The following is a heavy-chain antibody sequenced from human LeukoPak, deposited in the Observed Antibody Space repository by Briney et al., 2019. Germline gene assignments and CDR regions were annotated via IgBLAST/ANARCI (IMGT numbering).Heavy chain of an antibody. J-gene: IGHJ5*02. V-gene: IGHV4-59*12. Sequence: PSETLSLTCTVSGGSISSYYWSWIRQPPGKGLEWIGYIYYSGSTNYNPSLKSRVTISVDRSKNQFSLKLSSVTAADTAVYYCARGTERASWFDPWGQGTLVTVSS. CDR2: IYYSGST. CDR1: GGSISSYY. D-gene: IGHD1-1*01. CDR3: ARGTERASWFDP.